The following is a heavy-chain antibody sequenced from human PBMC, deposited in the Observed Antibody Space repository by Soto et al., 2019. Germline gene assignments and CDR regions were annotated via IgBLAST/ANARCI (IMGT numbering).Heavy chain of an antibody. CDR2: NYYSGST. CDR1: GGSISSGDYY. Sequence: QVQLQESGPGLVKPSQTLSLTCTVSGGSISSGDYYWSWIRQPPGKGLEWIGYNYYSGSTYYNPSLKSRVTVAVDTSKNHSSRKLSSVTAADTAVYYCARVAAYGGKDQLDPWGQGTLVTVSS. V-gene: IGHV4-30-4*01. D-gene: IGHD4-17*01. J-gene: IGHJ5*02. CDR3: ARVAAYGGKDQLDP.